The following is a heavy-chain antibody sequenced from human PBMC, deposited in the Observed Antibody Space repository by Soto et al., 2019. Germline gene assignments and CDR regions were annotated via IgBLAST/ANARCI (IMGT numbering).Heavy chain of an antibody. J-gene: IGHJ6*02. CDR2: ISSSGSTI. CDR1: GFTFRSYD. V-gene: IGHV3-48*03. D-gene: IGHD3-3*01. CDR3: ARDTDFWSGYEGMDV. Sequence: GGSLRLSCAASGFTFRSYDMNWVRQAPGKGLEWVSYISSSGSTIYYADSVKGRFTISRDNAKNSLYLQMNSLRAEDTAVYYCARDTDFWSGYEGMDVWGQGATVTVSS.